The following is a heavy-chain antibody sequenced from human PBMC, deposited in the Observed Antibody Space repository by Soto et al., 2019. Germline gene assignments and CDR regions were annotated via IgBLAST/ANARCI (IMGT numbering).Heavy chain of an antibody. J-gene: IGHJ4*02. CDR3: ARGTGSLQRTFDY. Sequence: QVQLQQWGAGLLKPSETLPLTCAVYGGSFSGYYWSWIRQPPGKGLEWIGEINHSGSTNYNPSLKSRVTISVDTSKNQFSLKLSSVTAADTAVYYCARGTGSLQRTFDYWGQGTLVTVSS. D-gene: IGHD1-1*01. V-gene: IGHV4-34*01. CDR1: GGSFSGYY. CDR2: INHSGST.